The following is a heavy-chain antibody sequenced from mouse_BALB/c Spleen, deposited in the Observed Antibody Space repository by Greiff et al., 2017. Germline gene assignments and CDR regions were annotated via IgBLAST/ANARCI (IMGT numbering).Heavy chain of an antibody. V-gene: IGHV5-4*02. D-gene: IGHD2-14*01. CDR2: ISDGGSYT. CDR1: GFTFSDYY. CDR3: ARGGLYRYETWFAY. Sequence: EVMLVESGGGLVKPGGSLKLSCAASGFTFSDYYMYWVRQTPEKRLEWVATISDGGSYTYYPDSVKGRFTISRDNAKNNLYLQMSSLKSEDTAMYYCARGGLYRYETWFAYWGQGTLVTVSA. J-gene: IGHJ3*01.